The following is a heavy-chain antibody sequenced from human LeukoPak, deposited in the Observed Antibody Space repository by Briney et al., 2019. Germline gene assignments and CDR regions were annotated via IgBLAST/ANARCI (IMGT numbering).Heavy chain of an antibody. CDR1: GFTFDDYG. V-gene: IGHV3-20*04. CDR2: INWNGGST. CDR3: ARDRVVVATTTPPYWYFDL. D-gene: IGHD2-15*01. J-gene: IGHJ2*01. Sequence: GGSLRLSCAASGFTFDDYGMSWVRQAPGKGLEWVSGINWNGGSTGYADSVKGRFTISRDNAKYSLFLHMNSLRVEDTALYYCARDRVVVATTTPPYWYFDLWGRGTLVTVSS.